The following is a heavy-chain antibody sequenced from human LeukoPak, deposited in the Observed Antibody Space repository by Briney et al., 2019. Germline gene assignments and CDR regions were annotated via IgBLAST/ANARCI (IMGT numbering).Heavy chain of an antibody. CDR1: GYTFTGYY. D-gene: IGHD4-17*01. Sequence: ASVKVSCKASGYTFTGYYMHWVRQAPEQGLEWMGWINPNSGGTNYAQKFQGRVTMTRDTSISTAYMELSRLRSDDTAVYYCARDWEDGDYWDAFDIWGQGTMVTVSS. CDR3: ARDWEDGDYWDAFDI. CDR2: INPNSGGT. J-gene: IGHJ3*02. V-gene: IGHV1-2*02.